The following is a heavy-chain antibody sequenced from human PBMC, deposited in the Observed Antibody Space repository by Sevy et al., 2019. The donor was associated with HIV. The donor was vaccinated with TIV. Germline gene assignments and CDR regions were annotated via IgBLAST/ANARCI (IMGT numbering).Heavy chain of an antibody. CDR1: GGSISSGYYY. CDR2: IYYSGST. V-gene: IGHV4-31*03. D-gene: IGHD1-26*01. CDR3: ARDIGFSGKYYGF. Sequence: SETLSLTCTVSGGSISSGYYYWSWISQHPGKGLERIGYIYYSGSTYYNPSLKSRVTISVDTSKNQFSLKLSSVTPADTAVYYCARDIGFSGKYYGFWGQGTLVTVSS. J-gene: IGHJ4*02.